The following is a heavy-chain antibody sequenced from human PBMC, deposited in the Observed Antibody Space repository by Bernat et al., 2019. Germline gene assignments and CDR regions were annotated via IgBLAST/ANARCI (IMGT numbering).Heavy chain of an antibody. J-gene: IGHJ3*02. Sequence: EVQLLESGGGLVQPGGSLRLSCAASGFTFSSYAMTWVRQAPGKGLEWVSGIIGSGGSTYYADSVKGRFTISRDNSKNTLYLQMESLRAEDTAIYYCAKDRPRVVIDAFDIWGQGTMVTVSS. CDR3: AKDRPRVVIDAFDI. V-gene: IGHV3-23*01. D-gene: IGHD4-23*01. CDR1: GFTFSSYA. CDR2: IIGSGGST.